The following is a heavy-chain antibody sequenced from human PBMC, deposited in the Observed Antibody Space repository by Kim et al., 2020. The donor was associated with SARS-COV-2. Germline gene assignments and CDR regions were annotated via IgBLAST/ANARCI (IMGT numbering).Heavy chain of an antibody. CDR2: IKQDGSEK. CDR3: ARDRDSSGYPEVHNFDY. J-gene: IGHJ4*02. Sequence: GGSLRLSCAASGFTFSSYWMSWVRQAPGKGLEWVANIKQDGSEKYYVDSVKGRFTISRDNAKNSLYLQMNSLRAEDTAVYYCARDRDSSGYPEVHNFDYWGQGTLVTVSS. V-gene: IGHV3-7*01. D-gene: IGHD3-22*01. CDR1: GFTFSSYW.